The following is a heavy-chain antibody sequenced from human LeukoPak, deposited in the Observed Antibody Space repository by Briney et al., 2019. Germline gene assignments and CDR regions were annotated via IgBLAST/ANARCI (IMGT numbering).Heavy chain of an antibody. CDR3: AKDFGPYDILTGYGYFDY. Sequence: PGRSLRLSCAASGFTFDDYAMHWVRQAPGKGLEWVSGISWNSGSIGYADSVKGRFTISRDSAKNSLYLQMNSLRAEDTALYYCAKDFGPYDILTGYGYFDYWGQGTLVTVSS. CDR2: ISWNSGSI. J-gene: IGHJ4*02. V-gene: IGHV3-9*01. D-gene: IGHD3-9*01. CDR1: GFTFDDYA.